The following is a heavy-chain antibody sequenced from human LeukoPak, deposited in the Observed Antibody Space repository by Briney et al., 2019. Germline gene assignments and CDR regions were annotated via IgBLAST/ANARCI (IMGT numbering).Heavy chain of an antibody. CDR3: ARDLTAGKWLLLPFDY. CDR1: GGTFSSYA. V-gene: IGHV1-69*05. CDR2: IIPIFGTA. J-gene: IGHJ4*02. Sequence: SVKVSCKASGGTFSSYAISWVRQAPGQGLEWMGRIIPIFGTANYAQKFQGRVTITTDESTGTAYMELSSLRSEDTAVYYCARDLTAGKWLLLPFDYWGQGTLVTVSS. D-gene: IGHD3-22*01.